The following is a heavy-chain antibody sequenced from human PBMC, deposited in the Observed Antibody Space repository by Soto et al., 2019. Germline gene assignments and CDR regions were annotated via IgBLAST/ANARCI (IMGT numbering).Heavy chain of an antibody. J-gene: IGHJ5*02. D-gene: IGHD2-15*01. CDR2: MSYDGSHK. CDR1: VFTFIDYC. V-gene: IGHV3-30*03. Sequence: PCGSLRRSGAVSVFTFIDYCMHLVRQAPVKLLEWVAVMSYDGSHKYYGKSVKGRVISSIDLSGNTLFLQMNSLRLEDTAMSFCAREMYPRPVLHGGSPWGDHWGQGNLVTVSS. CDR3: AREMYPRPVLHGGSPWGDH.